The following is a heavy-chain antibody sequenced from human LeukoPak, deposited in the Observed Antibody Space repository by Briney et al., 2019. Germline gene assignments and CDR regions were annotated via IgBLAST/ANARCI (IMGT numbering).Heavy chain of an antibody. CDR2: IYYSGST. Sequence: PSETLSLTCTVSGGSIISYYWNWIRQPPGKGLEWIGYIYYSGSTNYNPSLKSRVIISVDTSKNQFSLKLSSVTAADTAVYYCARGYSFGNDAFDIWGQGTMVTVSS. CDR3: ARGYSFGNDAFDI. CDR1: GGSIISYY. J-gene: IGHJ3*02. D-gene: IGHD5-18*01. V-gene: IGHV4-59*01.